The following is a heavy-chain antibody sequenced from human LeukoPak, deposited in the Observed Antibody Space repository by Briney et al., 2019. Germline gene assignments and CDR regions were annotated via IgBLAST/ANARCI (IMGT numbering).Heavy chain of an antibody. D-gene: IGHD3-22*01. CDR1: GYTFISYA. V-gene: IGHV7-4-1*02. Sequence: ASVKVSCKASGYTFISYALNWVRQAPGQGLEWMGWINTNTENPTYAQGFTGRFVFSLDTSVSTAYLQISSLKAEDTAVYYCARGGYDSGGYLLYYFDYWGQGTLVTVSS. CDR3: ARGGYDSGGYLLYYFDY. J-gene: IGHJ4*02. CDR2: INTNTENP.